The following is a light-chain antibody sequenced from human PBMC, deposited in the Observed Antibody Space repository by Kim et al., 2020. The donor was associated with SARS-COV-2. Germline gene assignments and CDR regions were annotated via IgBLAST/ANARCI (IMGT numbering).Light chain of an antibody. CDR1: TLRFVD. J-gene: IGLJ2*01. CDR3: NSRDNSGNHLV. Sequence: LRQTVRITCQGDTLRFVDANWYQQEAGQAPLRVLYVRKNRPSGFPDRFSGSSSGNTASLTLTGAQAEDGADYYCNSRDNSGNHLVFGGGTQLTVL. V-gene: IGLV3-19*01. CDR2: VRK.